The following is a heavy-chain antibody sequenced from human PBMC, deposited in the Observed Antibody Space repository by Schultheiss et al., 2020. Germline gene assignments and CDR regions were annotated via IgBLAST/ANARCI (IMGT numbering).Heavy chain of an antibody. J-gene: IGHJ4*02. Sequence: GGSLRLSCAASGFTFSDYYMSWIRQAPGKGLEWVSYTSSSSSYTNFADSVKGRFTISRDNAKNSLYLQMNSLRAEDTAVYYCARVRYTYGYEPMRCDYWGQGVLVTVAS. CDR2: TSSSSSYT. D-gene: IGHD5-18*01. CDR1: GFTFSDYY. V-gene: IGHV3-11*05. CDR3: ARVRYTYGYEPMRCDY.